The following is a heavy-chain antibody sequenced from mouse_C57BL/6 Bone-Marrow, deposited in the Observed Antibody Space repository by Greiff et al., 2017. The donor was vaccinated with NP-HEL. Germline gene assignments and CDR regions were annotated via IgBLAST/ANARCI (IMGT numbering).Heavy chain of an antibody. J-gene: IGHJ2*01. D-gene: IGHD1-1*01. V-gene: IGHV5-12*01. CDR3: ARHYYGSSYPCDY. CDR1: GFTFSDYY. Sequence: EVKVEESGGGLVQPGGSLKLSCAASGFTFSDYYMYWVRQTPEKRLEWVAYISNGGGSTYYPDTVKGRFTISRDNAKNTLYLQMSRLKSEDTAMYYCARHYYGSSYPCDYWGQGTTLTVSS. CDR2: ISNGGGST.